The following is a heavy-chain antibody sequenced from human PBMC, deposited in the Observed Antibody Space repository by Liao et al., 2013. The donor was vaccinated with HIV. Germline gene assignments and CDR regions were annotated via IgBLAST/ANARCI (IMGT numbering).Heavy chain of an antibody. CDR3: ARGRVWFGDLGKYFFDY. D-gene: IGHD3-10*01. J-gene: IGHJ4*02. CDR1: GGSISSGDYY. CDR2: TYYSGST. Sequence: QVQLQESGPGLVKPSQTLSLTCTVSGGSISSGDYYWSWIRQPPGKGLEWIGNTYYSGSTYYNPSLKSRVAISVDTSKNQFSLKLSSVTAADTAVYYCARGRVWFGDLGKYFFDYWGRGNPGHRLL. V-gene: IGHV4-30-4*08.